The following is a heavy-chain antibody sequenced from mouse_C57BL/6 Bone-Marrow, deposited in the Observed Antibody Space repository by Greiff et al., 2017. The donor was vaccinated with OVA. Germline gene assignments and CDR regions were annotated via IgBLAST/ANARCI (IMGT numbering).Heavy chain of an antibody. CDR2: ISSGSSTI. Sequence: EVLLVESGGGLVKPGGSLKLSCAASGFTFSDYGMHWVRQAPEKGLEWVAYISSGSSTIYYADTVKGRFTISRDNAKNTLFLQMTSLRSEDTAMYYCARSYYCGSSSGYAMDYWGQGTTVTVSS. V-gene: IGHV5-17*01. CDR1: GFTFSDYG. D-gene: IGHD1-1*01. J-gene: IGHJ4*01. CDR3: ARSYYCGSSSGYAMDY.